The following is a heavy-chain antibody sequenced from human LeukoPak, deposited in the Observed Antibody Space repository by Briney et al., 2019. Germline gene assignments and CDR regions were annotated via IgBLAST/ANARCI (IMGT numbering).Heavy chain of an antibody. Sequence: SETLSLTCTISGGSISSYYWSWIRQPPGKGLEWIGYIYYSGSTNYNPSLKSRVTISVDTSKNQFSLELSSVTAADTAVYYCARRSTGYSNYVDWFDPWGQGTLVTVSS. CDR3: ARRSTGYSNYVDWFDP. CDR2: IYYSGST. D-gene: IGHD4-11*01. CDR1: GGSISSYY. J-gene: IGHJ5*02. V-gene: IGHV4-59*08.